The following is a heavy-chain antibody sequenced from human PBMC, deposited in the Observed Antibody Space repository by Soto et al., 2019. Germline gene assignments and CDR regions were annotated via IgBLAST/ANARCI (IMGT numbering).Heavy chain of an antibody. Sequence: QVQLVESGGGVVQPGGSVRLSCAASGFTFSSYAVYWVRQAPGKGLEWVAFTSYDGSKKNFADSVQGRFTISRDNSRNTPYLQMSSLRPDDTAAYFCARVVGVTEELDYWGQGTLVTVS. V-gene: IGHV3-30*03. D-gene: IGHD3-16*01. CDR2: TSYDGSKK. CDR3: ARVVGVTEELDY. CDR1: GFTFSSYA. J-gene: IGHJ4*02.